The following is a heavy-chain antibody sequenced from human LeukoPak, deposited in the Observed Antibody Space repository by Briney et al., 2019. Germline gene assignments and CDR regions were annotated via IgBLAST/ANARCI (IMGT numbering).Heavy chain of an antibody. J-gene: IGHJ6*03. CDR2: IYHSGST. V-gene: IGHV4-4*02. Sequence: PSETLSLTCAVSGGSISSSNWWSWVRQPPGKGLEWIGEIYHSGSTNYNPSLKSRVTISVDTSKNQFSLKLSSVTAADTAVYYCARVVWGYILTGYLHEGVYYMDVWGKGTTVTISS. CDR3: ARVVWGYILTGYLHEGVYYMDV. CDR1: GGSISSSNW. D-gene: IGHD3-9*01.